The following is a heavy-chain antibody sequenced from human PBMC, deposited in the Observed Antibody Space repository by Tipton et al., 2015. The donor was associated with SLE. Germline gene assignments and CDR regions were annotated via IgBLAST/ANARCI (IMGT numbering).Heavy chain of an antibody. Sequence: TLSLTCTVSGGSISSGGYYWSWVRQRPGTGLEWIGYIHYSGSTYYNPSLKSRVTISVDTSKNQFSLKLSSVTAADTAVYYCARALSSGWYYYWGQGTLVTVSS. J-gene: IGHJ4*02. V-gene: IGHV4-31*03. CDR1: GGSISSGGYY. CDR3: ARALSSGWYYY. D-gene: IGHD6-19*01. CDR2: IHYSGST.